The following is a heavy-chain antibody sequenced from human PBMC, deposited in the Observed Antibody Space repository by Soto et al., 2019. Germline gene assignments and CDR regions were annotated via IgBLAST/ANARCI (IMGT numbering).Heavy chain of an antibody. CDR2: IVVGSGNT. CDR3: AAMGSSSSYYGMDV. J-gene: IGHJ6*02. D-gene: IGHD6-13*01. Sequence: SVKVSCKASGFTFTSSAMQWVRQARGQRLEWIGWIVVGSGNTNYAQKFQERVTITRDMSTSTAYMELSSLRSEDTAVYYCAAMGSSSSYYGMDVWGQGTTVTVS. V-gene: IGHV1-58*02. CDR1: GFTFTSSA.